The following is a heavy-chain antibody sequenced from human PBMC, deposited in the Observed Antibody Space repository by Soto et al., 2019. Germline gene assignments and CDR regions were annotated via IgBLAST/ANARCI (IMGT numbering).Heavy chain of an antibody. V-gene: IGHV3-23*01. CDR1: GLTFGSRA. CDR3: AIVSSDSYARRRIFDF. D-gene: IGHD2-21*01. CDR2: ITDTGGDA. J-gene: IGHJ4*02. Sequence: GGYLRLSCVASGLTFGSRAMSWVRQAPGEGLQWVSTITDTGGDAKYADSVRGRFVISRDNSKKTLYLQMTSLTAEDSAMYFCAIVSSDSYARRRIFDFCGRGTLVTVSS.